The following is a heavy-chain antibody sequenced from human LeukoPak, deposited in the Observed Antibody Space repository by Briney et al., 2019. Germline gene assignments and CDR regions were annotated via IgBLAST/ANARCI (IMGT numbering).Heavy chain of an antibody. CDR3: ARVGMVRGVISY. V-gene: IGHV3-21*01. CDR2: ISSSSSYI. J-gene: IGHJ4*02. Sequence: GGSLRLSCAASGFTFSSYSMNWVRQAPGKGLEWVSSISSSSSYIYYADSVKGRFTISRDNAKNSLYLQMNSLRAEDTAVYYCARVGMVRGVISYWGQGTLVTVSS. D-gene: IGHD3-10*01. CDR1: GFTFSSYS.